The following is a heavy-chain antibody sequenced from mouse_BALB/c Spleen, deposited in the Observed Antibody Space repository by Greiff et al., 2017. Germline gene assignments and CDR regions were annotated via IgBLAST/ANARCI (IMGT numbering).Heavy chain of an antibody. J-gene: IGHJ2*01. CDR1: GFTFSSYA. CDR2: ISSGGST. CDR3: ARGDYYGNSYFDY. D-gene: IGHD1-1*01. V-gene: IGHV5-6-5*01. Sequence: VQLKESGGGLVKPGGSLKLSCAASGFTFSSYAMSWVRQTPEKRLEWVASISSGGSTYYPDSVKGRFTISRDNARNILYLQMSSLRSEDTAMYYYARGDYYGNSYFDYWGQGTTLTVSS.